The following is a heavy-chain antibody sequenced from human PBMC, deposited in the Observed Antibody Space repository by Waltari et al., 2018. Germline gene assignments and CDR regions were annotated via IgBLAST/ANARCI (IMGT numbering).Heavy chain of an antibody. CDR2: IYYSGST. CDR1: GGSISSSSYY. CDR3: ASLHRGAFDI. V-gene: IGHV4-39*01. Sequence: QLQLQESGPGLVKPSETLSLTCTVSGGSISSSSYYWGWIRQPPGKGLEVIGSIYYSGSTYDNPSLKSRVTISVDTSKNQFSLKLSSVTAADTAVYYCASLHRGAFDIWGQGTMVTVSS. J-gene: IGHJ3*02.